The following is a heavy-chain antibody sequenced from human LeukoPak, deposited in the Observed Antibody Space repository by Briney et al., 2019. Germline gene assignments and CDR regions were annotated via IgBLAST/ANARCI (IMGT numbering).Heavy chain of an antibody. CDR2: ISAYNGNT. D-gene: IGHD2-2*01. J-gene: IGHJ4*02. CDR3: ARVAEDCSSTSCYAGVDY. Sequence: ASVKVSYKASGYTFTGYYMHWVRQAPGQGLEWMGWISAYNGNTNNAQKLQGRVTMTTDTSTSTAYMELRSLRSDDTAVYYCARVAEDCSSTSCYAGVDYWGQGTLVTVSS. CDR1: GYTFTGYY. V-gene: IGHV1-18*04.